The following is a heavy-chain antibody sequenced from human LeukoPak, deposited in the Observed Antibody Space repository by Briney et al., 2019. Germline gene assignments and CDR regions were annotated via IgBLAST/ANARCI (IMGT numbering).Heavy chain of an antibody. CDR1: GDSISNSRHY. V-gene: IGHV4-61*01. CDR2: IYYSGST. Sequence: SQTLSLTCTVSGDSISNSRHYWSWIRQPPGKGLEWIGYIYYSGSTNYNPSLKSRVTISVDTSKNQFSLKLSSVTAADTAVYYCARGTYYYGSGSYYNASDYYYYYYMDVWGKGTTVTISS. J-gene: IGHJ6*03. D-gene: IGHD3-10*01. CDR3: ARGTYYYGSGSYYNASDYYYYYYMDV.